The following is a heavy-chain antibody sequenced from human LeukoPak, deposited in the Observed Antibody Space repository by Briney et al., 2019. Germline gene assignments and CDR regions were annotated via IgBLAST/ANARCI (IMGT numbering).Heavy chain of an antibody. D-gene: IGHD3-16*01. J-gene: IGHJ5*02. V-gene: IGHV4-34*01. Sequence: SETLSLTCAVYGGSFSGYYWSWIRQPPGKGLEWIGEINHSGSTNYNPSLKSRVTIPVDTSKNQFSLKLSSVTAADTAVYYCATHAYTVTSNWFDPWGQGTLVTVSS. CDR2: INHSGST. CDR1: GGSFSGYY. CDR3: ATHAYTVTSNWFDP.